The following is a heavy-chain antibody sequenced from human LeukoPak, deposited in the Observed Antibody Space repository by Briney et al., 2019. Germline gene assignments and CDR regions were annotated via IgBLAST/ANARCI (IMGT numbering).Heavy chain of an antibody. V-gene: IGHV3-43*01. D-gene: IGHD3-22*01. CDR3: ARRSPYYYDQRAFDI. CDR1: GFTFDDYT. CDR2: ISWDGGST. Sequence: GGSLRLSCAASGFTFDDYTMHWVRQAPGKGLEWVSLISWDGGSTYYADSVKGRFTISRDNSKNSLYLQMNSLRAEDTAVYYCARRSPYYYDQRAFDIWGQGTMVTVSS. J-gene: IGHJ3*02.